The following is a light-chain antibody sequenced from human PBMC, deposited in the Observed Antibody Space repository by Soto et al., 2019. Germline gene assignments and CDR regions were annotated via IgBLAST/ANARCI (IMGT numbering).Light chain of an antibody. CDR2: LGS. CDR3: MQALQTPIT. Sequence: EILFTQSPLSLTVTPGEPASISCRSSQSILHSNGYNYLDWYLQKPGQSPQLLIYLGSNRASGVPDRFSGSGSGTDFTLKISRVEAEDVGVYYCMQALQTPITFGQGTRLEIK. CDR1: QSILHSNGYNY. J-gene: IGKJ5*01. V-gene: IGKV2-28*01.